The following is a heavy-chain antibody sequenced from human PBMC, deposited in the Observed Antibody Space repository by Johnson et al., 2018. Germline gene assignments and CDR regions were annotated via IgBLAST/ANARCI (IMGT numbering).Heavy chain of an antibody. CDR3: AKGEKATLPAEYCQH. CDR2: ISWNSGRI. D-gene: IGHD5/OR15-5a*01. J-gene: IGHJ1*01. CDR1: GFTFDDYA. V-gene: IGHV3-9*01. Sequence: VRLVQSGGGLVQPGRSLRLSCAASGFTFDDYALHWVRQAPGKGLEWVYGISWNSGRIGYADSVKGRFTIYRDNAKNSLYLQMNSLRAEDTALYYCAKGEKATLPAEYCQHWGQGTLVTVSS.